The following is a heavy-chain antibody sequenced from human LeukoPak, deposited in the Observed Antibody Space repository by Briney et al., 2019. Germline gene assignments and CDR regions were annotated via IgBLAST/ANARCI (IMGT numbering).Heavy chain of an antibody. J-gene: IGHJ5*02. Sequence: SETLSLTCTVSGGSISGGSYYWSWIRQPAGKGLEWIGRIYPSGSTNYNPSLKSRVTISVDTSKNQFSLKLSSVTAADTAVYYCARQLGYSYGYVNWFDPWGQGTLVTVSS. CDR3: ARQLGYSYGYVNWFDP. D-gene: IGHD5-18*01. CDR2: IYPSGST. V-gene: IGHV4-61*02. CDR1: GGSISGGSYY.